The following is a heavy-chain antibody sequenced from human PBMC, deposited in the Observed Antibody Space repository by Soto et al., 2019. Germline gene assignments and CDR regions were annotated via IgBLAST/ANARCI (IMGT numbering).Heavy chain of an antibody. CDR1: GGSISSGDYY. CDR3: ARFTAMPPDY. D-gene: IGHD5-18*01. J-gene: IGHJ4*02. V-gene: IGHV4-30-4*01. Sequence: PSETLSLTCTVAGGSISSGDYYWSWIRQPPGKGLEWIGYIYYSVSTYYNPTLKSRVTISVDTSKNQFSLKLSSVTAADTAVYYCARFTAMPPDYWGQGTLVTASS. CDR2: IYYSVST.